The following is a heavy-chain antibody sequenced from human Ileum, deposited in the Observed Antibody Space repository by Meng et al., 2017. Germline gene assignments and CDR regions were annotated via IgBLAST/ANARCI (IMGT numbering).Heavy chain of an antibody. V-gene: IGHV3-7*01. CDR3: ASFGFYSSWYSSLDI. Sequence: GGSLRLSCAASGFTFTNYWMSWVRQAPGKGLEWVANINQDGSESYYVDSVKGRFTISRDNAEYSLYLQMDSLRADDAAVYYCASFGFYSSWYSSLDIWGQGTMVTVSS. J-gene: IGHJ3*02. CDR2: INQDGSES. D-gene: IGHD6-13*01. CDR1: GFTFTNYW.